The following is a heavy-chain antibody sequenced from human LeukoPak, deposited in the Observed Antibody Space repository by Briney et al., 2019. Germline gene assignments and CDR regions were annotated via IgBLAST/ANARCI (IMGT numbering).Heavy chain of an antibody. J-gene: IGHJ4*02. D-gene: IGHD6-19*01. Sequence: ASVKISCKAFGYTFTNNFMHWVRQAPGQGPEWMGLISPTGSFTAYAQKFQGRVTLTRDLSTSTVYMELSSLRSEDTAVYYCARSSGWYPVDYWGQGTLVTVSS. V-gene: IGHV1-46*01. CDR3: ARSSGWYPVDY. CDR2: ISPTGSFT. CDR1: GYTFTNNF.